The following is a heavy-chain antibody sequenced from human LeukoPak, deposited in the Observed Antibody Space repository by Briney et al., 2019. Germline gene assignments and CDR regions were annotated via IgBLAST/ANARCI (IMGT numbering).Heavy chain of an antibody. CDR2: INGPSDTI. Sequence: PGGSLRLSCAASGFIFSSYSMSWVRQAPGKGLEWVSYINGPSDTIYYADSVKGRFSISRDNAKYSLYLQMSSLRAEDTAVYYCTTYGRDGYRGYFWGQGALVTVSS. V-gene: IGHV3-48*04. CDR3: TTYGRDGYRGYF. D-gene: IGHD5-24*01. J-gene: IGHJ4*02. CDR1: GFIFSSYS.